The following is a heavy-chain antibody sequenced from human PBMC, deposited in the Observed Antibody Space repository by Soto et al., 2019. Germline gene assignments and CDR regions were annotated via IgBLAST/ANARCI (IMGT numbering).Heavy chain of an antibody. D-gene: IGHD3-3*01. V-gene: IGHV1-18*01. CDR2: IRAYNGNT. CDR3: ARVLGSGRYYYYGMDV. Sequence: QGLEWMGWIRAYNGNTNYAQKLQGRVTMTTDTSTSTAYMELRSLRSDDTAVYYCARVLGSGRYYYYGMDVWGQGTTVTVSS. J-gene: IGHJ6*02.